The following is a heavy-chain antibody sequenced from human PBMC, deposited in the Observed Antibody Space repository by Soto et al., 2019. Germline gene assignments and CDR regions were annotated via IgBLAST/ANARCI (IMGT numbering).Heavy chain of an antibody. CDR3: ARSAIATHWFFDL. J-gene: IGHJ2*01. D-gene: IGHD5-18*01. CDR2: IYYTGYT. V-gene: IGHV4-39*01. Sequence: PSETLSLTCSVSGGPISSSSYYWGWIRQAPGKGLEWLATIYYTGYTYHNPSLKSHATISVDTSKDQFSLELTSVTAADTALYYCARSAIATHWFFDLWGRGTLVTVSS. CDR1: GGPISSSSYY.